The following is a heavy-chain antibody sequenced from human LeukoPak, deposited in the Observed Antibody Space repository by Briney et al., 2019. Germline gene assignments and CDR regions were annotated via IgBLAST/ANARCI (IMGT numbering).Heavy chain of an antibody. CDR1: GYSFTEYY. CDR3: ARGPYSSSWYEDY. CDR2: INPSLGST. Sequence: ASVKVSCKASGYSFTEYYMYWVRQAPGQGLEWMGIINPSLGSTSYAQKFQGRVFMTRDMSTSTVYMELSSLTSEDTAVYYCARGPYSSSWYEDYWGQGTLVTVSS. J-gene: IGHJ4*02. V-gene: IGHV1-46*01. D-gene: IGHD6-13*01.